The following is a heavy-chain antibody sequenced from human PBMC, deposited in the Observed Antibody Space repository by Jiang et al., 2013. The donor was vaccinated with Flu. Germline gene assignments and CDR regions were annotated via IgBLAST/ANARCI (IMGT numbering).Heavy chain of an antibody. CDR2: IYPGDSDT. CDR1: GYSFTSYW. CDR3: ARRPYEYYYDSSGSRPNDAFDI. D-gene: IGHD3-22*01. Sequence: SGAEVKKPGESLKISCKGSGYSFTSYWIGWVRQMPGKGLEWMGIIYPGDSDTRYSPSFQGQVTISADKSISTAYLQWSSLKASDTAMYYCARRPYEYYYDSSGSRPNDAFDIWGQGQWSPSLQ. J-gene: IGHJ3*02. V-gene: IGHV5-51*03.